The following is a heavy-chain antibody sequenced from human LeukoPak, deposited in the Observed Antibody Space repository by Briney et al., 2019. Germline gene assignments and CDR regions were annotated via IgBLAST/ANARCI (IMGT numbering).Heavy chain of an antibody. CDR1: GGSISSSSYY. CDR3: ARPTYSMVRGVITENWFDP. D-gene: IGHD3-10*01. J-gene: IGHJ5*02. CDR2: IYCSGST. V-gene: IGHV4-39*01. Sequence: SETLSLTCTVSGGSISSSSYYWGWIRQPPGKGLEWIGSIYCSGSTYYNPSLKSRVAISVDTSKNQFSLKLSSVTAADTAVYYCARPTYSMVRGVITENWFDPWGQGTLVTVSS.